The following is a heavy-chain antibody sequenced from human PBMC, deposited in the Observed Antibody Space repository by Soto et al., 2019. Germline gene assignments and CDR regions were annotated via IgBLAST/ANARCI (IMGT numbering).Heavy chain of an antibody. CDR1: GFTFSDYS. CDR2: ITGGSTI. CDR3: ARGPNTAVAGRFDY. J-gene: IGHJ4*02. D-gene: IGHD6-19*01. Sequence: GGSLRLSCVASGFTFSDYSMSWIRQAPGKGLECVSYITGGSTIYYADSVKGRFTVSRDNAENSLYLQMNSLRDEDTAVYYCARGPNTAVAGRFDYWGQGTLVTVSS. V-gene: IGHV3-11*04.